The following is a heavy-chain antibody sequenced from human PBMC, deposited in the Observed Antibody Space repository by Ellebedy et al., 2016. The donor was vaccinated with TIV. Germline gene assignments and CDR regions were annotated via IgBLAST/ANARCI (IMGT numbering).Heavy chain of an antibody. CDR3: ASARFCSSPTCPNPYGMDV. Sequence: AASVKVSCKASGYTFTSYSMHWVRQAPGQRLEWMGWINAGNGQTIYSQKFQGRVNITRDTSASAAYMELSSLRSDDTAVYYCASARFCSSPTCPNPYGMDVWGQGTTVTVSS. CDR2: INAGNGQT. D-gene: IGHD2-2*01. CDR1: GYTFTSYS. J-gene: IGHJ6*02. V-gene: IGHV1-3*01.